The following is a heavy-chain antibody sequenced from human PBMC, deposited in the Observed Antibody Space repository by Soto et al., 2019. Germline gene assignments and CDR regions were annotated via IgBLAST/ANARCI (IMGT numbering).Heavy chain of an antibody. J-gene: IGHJ4*02. D-gene: IGHD2-2*01. CDR2: ISAYNSNT. CDR1: GYTFTSYG. V-gene: IGHV1-18*01. Sequence: QVQLVQSGAEVKKPGASVKVSCKASGYTFTSYGISWVRQAPGQGLEWMGWISAYNSNTNYAQKLQGRVTMTTDTSTSTGYMELRSLRSDDTAVYYCARVGAYCTTTSCQDYWGQGTLVTVSS. CDR3: ARVGAYCTTTSCQDY.